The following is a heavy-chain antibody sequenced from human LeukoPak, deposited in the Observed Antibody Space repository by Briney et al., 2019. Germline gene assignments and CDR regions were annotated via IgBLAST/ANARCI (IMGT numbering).Heavy chain of an antibody. CDR1: GFTFNNYG. Sequence: PGGSLRLSCAASGFTFNNYGMSWVRQSPGKGLEWVSVVGASYSTYYAGSVQGRFTISRDNSENTLSLQMNSLRVEETAVYYCARVYYGSGSLHYYYYYMDVWGKGTTVTISS. J-gene: IGHJ6*03. D-gene: IGHD3-10*01. CDR3: ARVYYGSGSLHYYYYYMDV. CDR2: VGASYST. V-gene: IGHV3-23*01.